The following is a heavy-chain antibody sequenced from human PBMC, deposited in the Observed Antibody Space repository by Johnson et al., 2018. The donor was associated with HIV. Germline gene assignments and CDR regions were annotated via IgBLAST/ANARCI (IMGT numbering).Heavy chain of an antibody. V-gene: IGHV3-66*01. CDR2: IYSGGST. J-gene: IGHJ3*02. D-gene: IGHD1-26*01. CDR1: GSTVSSNY. CDR3: ARGRYTTAEWDDAFDI. Sequence: VQLVESGGGLVQPGGSLRLSCTASGSTVSSNYMSWVRQAPGKGLEWVSVIYSGGSTYYADSVKGRFTISRDHAKNTLFLQMDSLRAEDTAVYYCARGRYTTAEWDDAFDIWGQGTMVTVSS.